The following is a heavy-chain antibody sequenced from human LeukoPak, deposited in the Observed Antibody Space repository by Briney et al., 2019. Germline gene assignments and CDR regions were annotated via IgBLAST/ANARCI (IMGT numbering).Heavy chain of an antibody. CDR2: MNPNSGNT. CDR1: GYTFTSYD. CDR3: ARGRFQDFGDYYYGMDV. V-gene: IGHV1-8*01. J-gene: IGHJ6*02. D-gene: IGHD3-10*01. Sequence: GASVKVSCKASGYTFTSYDINWVRQATGQGLEWMGWMNPNSGNTGYAQKFQGRVTMTRNTSISTAYMELSSLRPEDTAVYYCARGRFQDFGDYYYGMDVWGQGTTVAVSS.